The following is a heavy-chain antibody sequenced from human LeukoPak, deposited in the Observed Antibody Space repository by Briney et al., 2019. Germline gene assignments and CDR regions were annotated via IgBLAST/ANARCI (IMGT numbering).Heavy chain of an antibody. Sequence: SGTLSLTCAVYGGSFSGYYWSWIRQPPGKGLEWIGGINHSGSTNYNPSPKSRVTISVDTSKNEFSLKLSSATAPDTAVYYCARGDSGRYLDYWGEGTLVTVSS. CDR1: GGSFSGYY. CDR2: INHSGST. D-gene: IGHD1-26*01. J-gene: IGHJ4*02. V-gene: IGHV4-34*01. CDR3: ARGDSGRYLDY.